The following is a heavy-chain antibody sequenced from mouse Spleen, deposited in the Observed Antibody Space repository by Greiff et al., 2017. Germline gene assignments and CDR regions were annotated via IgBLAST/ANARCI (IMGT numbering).Heavy chain of an antibody. CDR2: INPNNGGT. Sequence: EVQVVESGPELVKPGASVKIPCKASEYTFTDYNMDWVKQSHGKSLEWIGDINPNNGGTIYNQKFKGKATLTVDKSSSTAYMELRSLTSEDTAVYYCARERDDGDYDYYAMDYWGQGTSVTVSS. V-gene: IGHV1-18*01. CDR1: EYTFTDYN. CDR3: ARERDDGDYDYYAMDY. J-gene: IGHJ4*01. D-gene: IGHD2-3*01.